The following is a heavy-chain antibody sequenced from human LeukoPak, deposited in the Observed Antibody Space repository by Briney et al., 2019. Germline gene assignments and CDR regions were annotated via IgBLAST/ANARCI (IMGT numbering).Heavy chain of an antibody. V-gene: IGHV1-8*01. CDR3: ARVVRGVRYFDY. J-gene: IGHJ4*02. Sequence: GASLKGSCKASGYTFTSYDINWGRQATGQGLEVMGWMNPNSGNTGYAQKFQGRVTMTRNTSISTAYMELSSLRSEDTAVYYCARVVRGVRYFDYWGQGTLVTVSS. CDR2: MNPNSGNT. D-gene: IGHD3-10*01. CDR1: GYTFTSYD.